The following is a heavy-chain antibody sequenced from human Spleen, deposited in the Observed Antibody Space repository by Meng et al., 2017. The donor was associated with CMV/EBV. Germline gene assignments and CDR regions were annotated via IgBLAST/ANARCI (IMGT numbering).Heavy chain of an antibody. CDR2: IYNSGST. V-gene: IGHV4-61*01. CDR1: GGSVSSGTYY. D-gene: IGHD3-10*01. Sequence: SETLSLTCTVSGGSVSSGTYYWSWIRQPPGKGLEWIGSIYNSGSTDYNPSLKSRVTISEDTSKNQFSLKLSSVTAADTAVYYCARDRAYGMDVWGQGTTVTVSS. J-gene: IGHJ6*02. CDR3: ARDRAYGMDV.